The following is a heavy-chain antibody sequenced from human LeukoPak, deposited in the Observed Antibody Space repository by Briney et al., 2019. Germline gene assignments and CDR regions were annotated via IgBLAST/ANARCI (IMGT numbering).Heavy chain of an antibody. V-gene: IGHV3-48*04. Sequence: QSSGTLTLSCAASGFTISSYSWNWIRQAPGKGLEWVSYICSSSSTIYYPYPVKGRFTISRDNAKNSLYLQMNSLTAADTAVYYCARDGNLCYGFWSGYLPSAFDIWGQGTMVTVSS. D-gene: IGHD3-3*01. CDR1: GFTISSYS. CDR3: ARDGNLCYGFWSGYLPSAFDI. J-gene: IGHJ3*02. CDR2: ICSSSSTI.